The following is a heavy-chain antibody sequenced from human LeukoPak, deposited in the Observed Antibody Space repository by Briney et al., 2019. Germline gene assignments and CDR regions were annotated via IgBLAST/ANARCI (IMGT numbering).Heavy chain of an antibody. CDR3: LRGDRRDY. Sequence: GGSLRLSCAASGFTFSNYAMTWVRQAPGKGLEWVSSIDSSGGYMFYADSVKGRFIISRDNAKDSLYLQMNSLRVEDTAVYYCLRGDRRDYWGQGTLVTVSS. CDR2: IDSSGGYM. CDR1: GFTFSNYA. J-gene: IGHJ4*02. V-gene: IGHV3-21*06.